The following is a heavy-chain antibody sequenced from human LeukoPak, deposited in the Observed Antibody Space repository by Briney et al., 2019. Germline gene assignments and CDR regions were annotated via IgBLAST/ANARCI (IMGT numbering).Heavy chain of an antibody. CDR1: GYNFATNW. CDR3: ASRHCGGDCIDY. D-gene: IGHD2-21*02. Sequence: GESLKISCKGSGYNFATNWIGWVRQMPGKGLEWMGIIYPGDSDTRYSPSFQGQVTISADKSISTAYLQWSSLKASDTAVYYCASRHCGGDCIDYWGQGTLVTVSS. J-gene: IGHJ4*02. V-gene: IGHV5-51*01. CDR2: IYPGDSDT.